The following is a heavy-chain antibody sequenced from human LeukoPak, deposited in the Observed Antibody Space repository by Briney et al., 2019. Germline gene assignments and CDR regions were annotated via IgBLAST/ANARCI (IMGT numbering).Heavy chain of an antibody. V-gene: IGHV4-34*01. CDR2: INHSGST. Sequence: SENLSLNCAVYGGSFSGYYWSWIRQPPGKGLEWIGEINHSGSTNYNPSLKSRVTISVDTSKNQFSLKLSSVTAADTAVYYCARGLPYSSSWYWFDPWGQGTLVTVSS. CDR1: GGSFSGYY. J-gene: IGHJ5*02. D-gene: IGHD6-13*01. CDR3: ARGLPYSSSWYWFDP.